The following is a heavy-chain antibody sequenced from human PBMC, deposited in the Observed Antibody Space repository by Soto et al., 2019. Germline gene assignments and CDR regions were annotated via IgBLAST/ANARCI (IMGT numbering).Heavy chain of an antibody. CDR3: ARQRLWGTSGYYYFEN. J-gene: IGHJ4*02. Sequence: GESLKSSCKGSGHIFSNYWIGWVRQMPGKGLEWMGIIYPGDSDTRYSPSFQGQVTITVDKSINTAYLQWSRLKASDTAIYYCARQRLWGTSGYYYFENWGQGTLVTVSS. D-gene: IGHD3-22*01. CDR1: GHIFSNYW. CDR2: IYPGDSDT. V-gene: IGHV5-51*01.